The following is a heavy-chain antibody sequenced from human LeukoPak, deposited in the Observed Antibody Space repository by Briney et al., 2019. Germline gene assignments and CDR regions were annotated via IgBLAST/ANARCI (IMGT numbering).Heavy chain of an antibody. D-gene: IGHD3-10*01. CDR2: IKIAVSAK. Sequence: TLRLSCAVSRFTFTIYSMNCVRHAPGKGLECGANIKIAVSAKYYVDSVRGRFTISRDNAKNSLYLQMNSLRAEDTAVYYCARDYSASGAHDYWGQGTLVT. J-gene: IGHJ4*02. CDR3: ARDYSASGAHDY. CDR1: RFTFTIYS. V-gene: IGHV3-7*01.